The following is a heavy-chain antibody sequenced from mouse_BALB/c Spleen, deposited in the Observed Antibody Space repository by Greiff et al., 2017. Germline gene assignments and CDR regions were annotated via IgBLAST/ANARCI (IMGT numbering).Heavy chain of an antibody. CDR2: INPSTGYT. V-gene: IGHV1-7*01. CDR1: GYTFTSYW. CDR3: ARDGNPWFAY. J-gene: IGHJ3*01. D-gene: IGHD2-1*01. Sequence: QVQLKESGAELAKPGASVKMSCKASGYTFTSYWMHWVKQRPGQGLEWIGYINPSTGYTEYNQKFKDKATLTADKSSSTAYMQLSSLTSEDSAVYYCARDGNPWFAYWGQGTLVTVSA.